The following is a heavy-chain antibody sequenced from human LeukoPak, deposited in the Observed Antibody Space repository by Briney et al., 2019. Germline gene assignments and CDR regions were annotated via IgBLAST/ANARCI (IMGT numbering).Heavy chain of an antibody. CDR2: INHNGNVN. CDR1: GFTFSSYW. Sequence: QAGGSLRLSCAASGFTFSSYWMNWAGQVPGKGLEWVASINHNGNVNYYVDSVKGRFTISRDNAKNSLYLQMSNLRAEDTAVYFCARGGGLDVWGQGATLTVSS. J-gene: IGHJ6*02. V-gene: IGHV3-7*03. D-gene: IGHD3-16*01. CDR3: ARGGGLDV.